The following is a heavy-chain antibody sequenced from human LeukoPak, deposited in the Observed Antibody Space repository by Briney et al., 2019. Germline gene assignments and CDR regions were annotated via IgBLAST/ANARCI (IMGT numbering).Heavy chain of an antibody. CDR1: GFIFNDYS. CDR2: ISSRSSTI. J-gene: IGHJ3*01. Sequence: GGSLRLSCVGSGFIFNDYSMNWVRLAPGKGPEWVSYISSRSSTIYYADSVKGRFTISRDNAKNSLYLQMNSLRAEDSAVYYCTRETAFDFWGQGTVVTVSS. V-gene: IGHV3-48*04. CDR3: TRETAFDF.